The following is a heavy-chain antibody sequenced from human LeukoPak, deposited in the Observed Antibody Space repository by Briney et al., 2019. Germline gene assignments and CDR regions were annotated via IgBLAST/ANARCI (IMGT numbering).Heavy chain of an antibody. Sequence: AASVKVSCKASGYTFTDYYMHWVRQAPGQGLEWMGRINPKSGGSNYAQSFQGRVTMTRDTSINTAYMELSGLRSDDTAVYYCARGTSSSPYYFEYWGQGTLVTVSS. CDR1: GYTFTDYY. D-gene: IGHD2-2*01. J-gene: IGHJ4*02. CDR2: INPKSGGS. CDR3: ARGTSSSPYYFEY. V-gene: IGHV1-2*06.